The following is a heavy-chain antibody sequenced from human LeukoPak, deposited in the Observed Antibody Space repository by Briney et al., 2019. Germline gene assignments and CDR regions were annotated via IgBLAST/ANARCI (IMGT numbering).Heavy chain of an antibody. CDR2: ISAYNGNT. J-gene: IGHJ6*02. Sequence: GASVKVSCKASGYTFTSYGISWVRQAPGQGLEWMGWISAYNGNTNYAQKLQGRVTMTRNTSISTAYMELSSLRSEDTAVYYCARVGTPYYYYYGMDVWGQGTTVTVSS. D-gene: IGHD1-7*01. CDR1: GYTFTSYG. CDR3: ARVGTPYYYYYGMDV. V-gene: IGHV1-18*01.